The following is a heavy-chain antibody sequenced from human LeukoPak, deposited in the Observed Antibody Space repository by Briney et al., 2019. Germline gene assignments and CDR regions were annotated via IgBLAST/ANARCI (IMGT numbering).Heavy chain of an antibody. Sequence: GGSLRLSCAASGFTFRDYYMTWIRQAPGEGLEWVSYISSSGSAMFYADSVKGRFTISRDNAKNSLSLQMSSLRAEDTAIYYCARGYYGDTGPFGYWGQGTLVTVSS. D-gene: IGHD3-10*01. J-gene: IGHJ4*02. CDR2: ISSSGSAM. V-gene: IGHV3-11*04. CDR3: ARGYYGDTGPFGY. CDR1: GFTFRDYY.